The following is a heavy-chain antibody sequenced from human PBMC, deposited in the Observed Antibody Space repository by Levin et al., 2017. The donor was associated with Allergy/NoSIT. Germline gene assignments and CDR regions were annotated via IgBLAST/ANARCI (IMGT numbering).Heavy chain of an antibody. V-gene: IGHV4-34*01. D-gene: IGHD6-19*01. CDR3: ARGRYSSGWYNNWFDP. CDR2: INHSGST. J-gene: IGHJ5*02. Sequence: SETLSLTCAVYGGSFSGYYWSWIRQPPGKGLEWIGEINHSGSTNYNPSLKSRVTISVDTSKNQFSLKLSSVTAADTAVYYCARGRYSSGWYNNWFDPWGQGTLVTVSS. CDR1: GGSFSGYY.